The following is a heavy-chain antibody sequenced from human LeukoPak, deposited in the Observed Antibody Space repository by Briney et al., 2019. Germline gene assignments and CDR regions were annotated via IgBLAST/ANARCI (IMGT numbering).Heavy chain of an antibody. V-gene: IGHV1-46*01. J-gene: IGHJ4*02. Sequence: ASVKVSCKASGYTFTSYYMHWVRQAPGQGLEWMGIINPSGGSTSYAQKFRGRVTMTRDTSTSTVYMELSSLRSEDTAVYYCARVFDTYYYDSSGYLGDYWGQGTLVTVSS. CDR3: ARVFDTYYYDSSGYLGDY. D-gene: IGHD3-22*01. CDR1: GYTFTSYY. CDR2: INPSGGST.